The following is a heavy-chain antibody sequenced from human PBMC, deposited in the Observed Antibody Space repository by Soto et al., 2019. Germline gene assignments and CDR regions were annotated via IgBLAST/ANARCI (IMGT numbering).Heavy chain of an antibody. CDR2: ISAYNGNT. CDR1: GYTFTSYC. J-gene: IGHJ6*02. Sequence: GASVNVSCKASGYTFTSYCISLVRQAPGQGLEWMGWISAYNGNTNYAQKLQGRVTMTTDTSTSTDYIELRSLRSDDTAVYYCARDPPPMDVWGQGTTVTVSS. V-gene: IGHV1-18*01. CDR3: ARDPPPMDV.